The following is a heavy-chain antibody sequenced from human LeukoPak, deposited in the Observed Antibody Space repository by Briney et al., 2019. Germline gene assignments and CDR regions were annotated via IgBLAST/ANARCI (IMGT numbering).Heavy chain of an antibody. CDR3: AKDSRTGGFDP. CDR2: ISSSSSYI. J-gene: IGHJ5*02. D-gene: IGHD1-1*01. V-gene: IGHV3-21*04. CDR1: GFTFSSYS. Sequence: GGSLRLSCAASGFTFSSYSMNWVRQAPGKGLEWVSSISSSSSYIYYADSVKGRFTISRDNAKNSLYLQMNSLRAEDTALYYCAKDSRTGGFDPWGQGTLVTVSS.